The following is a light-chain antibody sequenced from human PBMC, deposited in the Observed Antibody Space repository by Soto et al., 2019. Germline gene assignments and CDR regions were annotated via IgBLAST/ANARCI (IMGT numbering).Light chain of an antibody. CDR1: QDVSKY. V-gene: IGKV1-33*01. CDR3: QQYDQLPIT. Sequence: DIQMTQSASSLPASVGDTVTISCQASQDVSKYLNWVQQKPGKAPKLLIYDVLNVETGVPSRFSGRGSRTDFTLIISNLQPEDFATYYCQQYDQLPITFGGGTKVDI. CDR2: DVL. J-gene: IGKJ4*01.